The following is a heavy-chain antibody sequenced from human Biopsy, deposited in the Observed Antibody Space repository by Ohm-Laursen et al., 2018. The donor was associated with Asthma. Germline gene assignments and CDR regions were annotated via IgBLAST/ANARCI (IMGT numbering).Heavy chain of an antibody. Sequence: TLSLTCLVSYGSITSGGYYWTWIRQHPGKGLEWIGFIYYSGSTYYNPSLKSRVSISIDTSKNQFSLKLSSVTAADTAVYYCARAQDYYDSRGYYRCFDYWGQGTLVTVSS. CDR2: IYYSGST. CDR3: ARAQDYYDSRGYYRCFDY. CDR1: YGSITSGGYY. D-gene: IGHD3-22*01. V-gene: IGHV4-31*03. J-gene: IGHJ4*02.